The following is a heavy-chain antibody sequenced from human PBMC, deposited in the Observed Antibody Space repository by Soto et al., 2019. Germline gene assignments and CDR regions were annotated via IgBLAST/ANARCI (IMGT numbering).Heavy chain of an antibody. V-gene: IGHV3-30*18. CDR1: GFTFSSYG. CDR3: AKDRRPNYYYGMDV. J-gene: IGHJ6*02. Sequence: QVQLVESGGGVVQPGRSLRLSCAASGFTFSSYGMHWVRQAPGKGLEWVAVISYDGSNKYYSGSVKVRFTISRDNSKNTLYLQMNSLRAEDTVVYYCAKDRRPNYYYGMDVWGQGTRVNVSS. CDR2: ISYDGSNK. D-gene: IGHD6-25*01.